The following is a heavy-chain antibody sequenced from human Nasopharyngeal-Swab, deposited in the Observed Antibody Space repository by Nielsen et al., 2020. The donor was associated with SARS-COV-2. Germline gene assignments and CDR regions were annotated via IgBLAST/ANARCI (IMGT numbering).Heavy chain of an antibody. CDR2: IYSGDSDT. J-gene: IGHJ2*01. CDR3: ARLLAVAGSWYFDL. CDR1: GHIFNIYW. Sequence: GGSLRLSCKASGHIFNIYWIAWVRQMPGKGLEWMGIIYSGDSDTRYSPSFQGQVTISFDKSITTAYLQWSSLKASDTAMYYCARLLAVAGSWYFDLWGRGTLVTVSS. V-gene: IGHV5-51*01. D-gene: IGHD6-19*01.